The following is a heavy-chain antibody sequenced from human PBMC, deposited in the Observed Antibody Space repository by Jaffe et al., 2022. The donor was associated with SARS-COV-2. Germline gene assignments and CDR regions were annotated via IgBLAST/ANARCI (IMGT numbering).Heavy chain of an antibody. Sequence: QLQLQESGPGLVKPSETLSLSCSVSGGSISDNNYFWGWVRQPPGKGLEWIGSVRSTGGTNYSPSLKSRVTISLDSSKNQFFLKLTSVTAADTAVYFCAGRPVLNAFDLWGQGTMVTVSS. J-gene: IGHJ3*01. CDR3: AGRPVLNAFDL. CDR1: GGSISDNNYF. V-gene: IGHV4-39*01. CDR2: VRSTGGT.